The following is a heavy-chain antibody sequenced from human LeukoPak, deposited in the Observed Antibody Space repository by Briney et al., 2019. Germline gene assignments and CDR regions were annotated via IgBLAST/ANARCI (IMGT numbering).Heavy chain of an antibody. V-gene: IGHV3-48*01. Sequence: PGGSLRLSCAASGFTFSSYSMNWVRQAPGKGLEWVSYISSSSSTIYYADSVKGRFTISRDNSKNTLYLQMNSLRAEDTAVYYCAKDLEDDYGDYVGYWGQGTLVTVSS. CDR3: AKDLEDDYGDYVGY. CDR1: GFTFSSYS. CDR2: ISSSSSTI. D-gene: IGHD4-17*01. J-gene: IGHJ4*02.